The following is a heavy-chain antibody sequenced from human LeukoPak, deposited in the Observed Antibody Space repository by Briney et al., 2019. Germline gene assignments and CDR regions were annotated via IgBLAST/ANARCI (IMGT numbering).Heavy chain of an antibody. CDR2: ISGSGGST. J-gene: IGHJ3*02. D-gene: IGHD2-2*01. CDR1: GFTFSSYA. V-gene: IGHV3-23*01. CDR3: AKAIPAAISPVDAFDI. Sequence: GGSLRLSCAASGFTFSSYAMSRVRQAPGKGLEWVSAISGSGGSTYYADSVKGRFTISRDNSKNTLYLQMNSLRAEDTAVYYCAKAIPAAISPVDAFDIWGQGTMVTVSS.